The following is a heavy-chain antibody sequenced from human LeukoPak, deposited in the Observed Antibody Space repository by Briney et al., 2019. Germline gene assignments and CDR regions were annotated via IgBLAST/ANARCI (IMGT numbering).Heavy chain of an antibody. D-gene: IGHD5-12*01. CDR2: ISAYNGNT. CDR1: DYTFTSYG. J-gene: IGHJ5*02. V-gene: IGHV1-18*01. CDR3: AREVVATPSYNWFDP. Sequence: ASVKVSCKASDYTFTSYGISWVRQAPGQGLEWMGWISAYNGNTNYAQKLQGRVTMTTDTSTSTAYMELRSLRSDDTAVYYCAREVVATPSYNWFDPWGQGTLVTVSS.